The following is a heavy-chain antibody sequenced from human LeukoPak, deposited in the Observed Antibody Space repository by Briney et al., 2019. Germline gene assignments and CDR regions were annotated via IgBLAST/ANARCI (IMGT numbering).Heavy chain of an antibody. CDR2: IYYSGST. D-gene: IGHD2-2*01. CDR1: GGPISSSSYY. J-gene: IGHJ4*02. Sequence: SETLSLTCTVSGGPISSSSYYWGWIRQPPGKGLEWVGSIYYSGSTYYNPSLKSRVTTSADTSKNQFSLKLSSVTAADTADYYCARHQSTYPFDYWGQGTLVTVSS. V-gene: IGHV4-39*01. CDR3: ARHQSTYPFDY.